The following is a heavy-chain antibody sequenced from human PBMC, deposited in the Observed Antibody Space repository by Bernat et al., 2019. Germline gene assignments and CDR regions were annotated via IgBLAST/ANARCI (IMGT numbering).Heavy chain of an antibody. CDR3: ATGLLWFEELPLNGMDV. V-gene: IGHV4-39*01. J-gene: IGHJ6*02. D-gene: IGHD3-10*01. Sequence: QLQLQESGPGLVKPSETLSLTCTVSGGSISSSSYYWGWIRQPPGKGLEWIGSIYYSGSTYYNPSLKSRVTISVDTSKNQFSLKLSSVTAADTAVYYCATGLLWFEELPLNGMDVWGQGTTVTVSS. CDR2: IYYSGST. CDR1: GGSISSSSYY.